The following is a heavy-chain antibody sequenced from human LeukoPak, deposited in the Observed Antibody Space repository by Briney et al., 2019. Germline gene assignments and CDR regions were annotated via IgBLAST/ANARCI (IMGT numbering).Heavy chain of an antibody. Sequence: GGSLRLSCAASGFTFNNYAMHWVRQAPGKGLKWVAVMSYDGSNKYYADSVKGRITISRDNSKNTLYLQMNSLRAEDTALYFCARDQQQMALYYYYGMDVWGQGTTVTVSS. J-gene: IGHJ6*02. V-gene: IGHV3-30*04. CDR3: ARDQQQMALYYYYGMDV. CDR1: GFTFNNYA. D-gene: IGHD5-24*01. CDR2: MSYDGSNK.